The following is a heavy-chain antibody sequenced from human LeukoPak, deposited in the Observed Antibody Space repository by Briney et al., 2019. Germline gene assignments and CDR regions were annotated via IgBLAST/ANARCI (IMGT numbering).Heavy chain of an antibody. CDR3: ARVCVDSSGYYYGDGDD. CDR1: GGTFTSYA. V-gene: IGHV1-69*13. Sequence: SVKVSCKASGGTFTSYAISWVRQAPGQGLEWMGGIIPIFGRANYAQKFQGRVTITADESTSTAYMELSSLRSEDTAVYYCARVCVDSSGYYYGDGDDWGQGTLVTVSS. CDR2: IIPIFGRA. J-gene: IGHJ4*02. D-gene: IGHD3-22*01.